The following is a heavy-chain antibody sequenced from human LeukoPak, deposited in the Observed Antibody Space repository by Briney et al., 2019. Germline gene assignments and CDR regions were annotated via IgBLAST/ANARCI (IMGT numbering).Heavy chain of an antibody. J-gene: IGHJ4*02. D-gene: IGHD4-11*01. CDR1: GFTFSDYY. Sequence: GGSLRLSCAASGFTFSDYYMSWIRQAPGKGLEWVSGLSASGGLTYYSDSVKGRFTISRDNSKNTLYLQMNSLRADDTAVYYCAKGGSSYSEMDYWGQGTLVTVSS. CDR3: AKGGSSYSEMDY. V-gene: IGHV3-23*01. CDR2: LSASGGLT.